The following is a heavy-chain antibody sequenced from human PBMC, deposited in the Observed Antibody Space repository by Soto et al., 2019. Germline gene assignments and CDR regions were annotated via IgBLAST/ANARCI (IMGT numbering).Heavy chain of an antibody. D-gene: IGHD2-15*01. V-gene: IGHV3-15*07. Sequence: EVQLVESGGGLVKPGGSLRLSWAASGFSFSNAWMNWVRPAPGKGLEWVGRIKRKIDGEATDYAGPVKGRFTVFRDDSKSALYLQMNSLKGDATAVYYCTTGSVEGVWGQGTTVTVS. J-gene: IGHJ6*02. CDR3: TTGSVEGV. CDR2: IKRKIDGEAT. CDR1: GFSFSNAW.